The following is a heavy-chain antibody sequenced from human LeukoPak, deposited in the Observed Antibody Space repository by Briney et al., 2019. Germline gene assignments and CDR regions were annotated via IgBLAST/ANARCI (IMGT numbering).Heavy chain of an antibody. D-gene: IGHD1-26*01. V-gene: IGHV1-46*01. CDR3: ARGPPRSSPDY. CDR1: GYTFTSYY. CDR2: INPSGGST. Sequence: ASVKVSCKASGYTFTSYYMHWVRQAPGQGLEWMGIINPSGGSTNYAQKFQGRVTITADESTSTAYMELSSLRSEDTAVYYCARGPPRSSPDYWGQGTLVTVSS. J-gene: IGHJ4*02.